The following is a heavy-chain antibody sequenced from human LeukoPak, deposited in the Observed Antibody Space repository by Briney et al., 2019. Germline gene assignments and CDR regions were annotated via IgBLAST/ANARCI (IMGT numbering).Heavy chain of an antibody. J-gene: IGHJ4*02. CDR1: GYTFTSYG. CDR3: ARDPSYCTNGVCYPYYSDY. D-gene: IGHD2-8*01. V-gene: IGHV1-18*01. CDR2: ISAYNGNT. Sequence: ASVKVSCKASGYTFTSYGISWVRQAPGQGLEWMGWISAYNGNTNYAQKLQGRVTMTTDTSTSTAYMELRSLRSDDTAVYYCARDPSYCTNGVCYPYYSDYWGQGTLVTVSS.